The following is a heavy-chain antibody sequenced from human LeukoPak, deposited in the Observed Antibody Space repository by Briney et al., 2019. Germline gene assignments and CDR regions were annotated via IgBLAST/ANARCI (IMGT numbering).Heavy chain of an antibody. J-gene: IGHJ6*02. V-gene: IGHV3-21*01. CDR1: GFPLSSYS. CDR2: ISRRSNYI. CDR3: AREHLDDFWNPYYHGMDV. Sequence: PGGSLRLSCAASGFPLSSYSMNWVRQAPGKGLGWVPSISRRSNYIYYADSVKGRLTISRDHTKNTLFLQMNSLRAEDTAVYYCAREHLDDFWNPYYHGMDVWGQGTTVTVSS. D-gene: IGHD3-3*01.